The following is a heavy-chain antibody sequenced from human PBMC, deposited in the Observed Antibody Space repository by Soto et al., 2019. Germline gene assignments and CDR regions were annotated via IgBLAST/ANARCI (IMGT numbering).Heavy chain of an antibody. D-gene: IGHD2-15*01. Sequence: SETLSLTCTVSGASINDFYWSWIRQTPGKGLEWVGYMYYSETTKYNPSLKSRVTTSADTPKNPFSLRLSSVTTADTAVYYCAGLRGYAGSPIDYWGQGTLVTVSS. V-gene: IGHV4-59*01. J-gene: IGHJ4*02. CDR3: AGLRGYAGSPIDY. CDR2: MYYSETT. CDR1: GASINDFY.